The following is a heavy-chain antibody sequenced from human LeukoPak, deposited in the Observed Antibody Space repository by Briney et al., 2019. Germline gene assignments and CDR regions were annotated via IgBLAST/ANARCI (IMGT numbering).Heavy chain of an antibody. CDR2: INSDGSST. Sequence: GGSLRLSCAASGFTFSNFWMHWVRQAPGKGLVWVSRINSDGSSTSYADSVKGRFTISRDNAKNTLYLQMNSLRAEDTAVYYCARDQYSSYLYYFDYWGQGTLVTVSS. V-gene: IGHV3-74*01. D-gene: IGHD3-22*01. CDR1: GFTFSNFW. J-gene: IGHJ4*02. CDR3: ARDQYSSYLYYFDY.